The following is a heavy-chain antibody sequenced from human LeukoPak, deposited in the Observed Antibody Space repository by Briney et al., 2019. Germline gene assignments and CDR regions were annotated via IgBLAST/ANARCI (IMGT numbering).Heavy chain of an antibody. CDR1: GFTFSSYG. CDR3: AREKVVASQYYYYGMDV. D-gene: IGHD2-15*01. CDR2: IRYDGSNK. J-gene: IGHJ6*02. Sequence: LSGGSLRLSCAASGFTFSSYGMHWVRQAPGKGLEWVAFIRYDGSNKYYADSAKGRFTISRDDTRNTLSLEMSNLRAEDTAVYYCAREKVVASQYYYYGMDVWGQGTTVTVSS. V-gene: IGHV3-30*02.